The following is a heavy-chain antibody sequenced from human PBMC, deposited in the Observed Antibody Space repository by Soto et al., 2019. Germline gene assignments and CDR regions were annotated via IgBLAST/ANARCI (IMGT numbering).Heavy chain of an antibody. CDR3: ARVQYCGGGNCYSRLTFDY. V-gene: IGHV3-64*01. Sequence: EVQLVESGGGLVQPGGSLRLSCAASGFTFSTYAMHWVRQAPGKGLEYVSAISSNGGTTYYANSVKGRFTISRDNSKNTLYLQMGSLRAEDMAVYYCARVQYCGGGNCYSRLTFDYWGQGTLVTVSS. CDR1: GFTFSTYA. J-gene: IGHJ4*02. D-gene: IGHD2-15*01. CDR2: ISSNGGTT.